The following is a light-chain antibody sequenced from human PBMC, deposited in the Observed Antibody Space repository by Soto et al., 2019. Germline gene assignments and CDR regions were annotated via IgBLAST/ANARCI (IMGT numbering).Light chain of an antibody. CDR3: QQYNNWPPLT. CDR1: QSVSSSY. J-gene: IGKJ4*01. CDR2: GAS. Sequence: EIVLTQSPGTLSLSLGERATLSCRASQSVSSSYLAWYQQKPGQAPRLLIYGASSRASGIPDRFSGSGSGTEFTLTISSLQSEDFAVYYCQQYNNWPPLTFGGGTKVDIK. V-gene: IGKV3-20*01.